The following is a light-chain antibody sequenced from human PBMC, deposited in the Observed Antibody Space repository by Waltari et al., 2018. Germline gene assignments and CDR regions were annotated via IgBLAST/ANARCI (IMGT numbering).Light chain of an antibody. CDR3: QSYDSSLSAV. V-gene: IGLV1-40*01. CDR1: RSNIGANYD. J-gene: IGLJ3*02. CDR2: AFS. Sequence: QSVLTQPPSVSVAPGHSVTISCTGSRSNIGANYDVHWYQQLPGAAPKLLIYAFSNRPSGVPDRFYGSKSGTSASLAINGLQAEDEAVYYCQSYDSSLSAVFGGGTKVTVL.